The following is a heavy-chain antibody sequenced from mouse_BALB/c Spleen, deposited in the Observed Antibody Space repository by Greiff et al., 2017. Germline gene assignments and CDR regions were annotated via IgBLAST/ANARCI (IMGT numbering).Heavy chain of an antibody. CDR2: IDPANGNT. J-gene: IGHJ4*01. CDR1: GFNIKDTY. CDR3: AREGLTGSAMDY. Sequence: EVMLVESGAELVKPGASVKLSCTASGFNIKDTYMHWVKQRPEQGLEWIGRIDPANGNTKYDPKFQGKATITADTSSNTAYLQLSSLTSEDTAVYYCAREGLTGSAMDYWGQGTSVTVSS. V-gene: IGHV14-3*02. D-gene: IGHD4-1*01.